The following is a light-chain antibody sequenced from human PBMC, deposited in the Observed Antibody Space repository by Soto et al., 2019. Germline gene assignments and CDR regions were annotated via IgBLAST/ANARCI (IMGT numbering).Light chain of an antibody. CDR3: QQYDSYSSGP. CDR2: DAS. CDR1: QSINSW. Sequence: DIQMTPSPSTLSASVGDRVTITCRASQSINSWLAWYQQKPGKAPKVLIFDASSLKTGVPSRFSGSGSGTEFTLTISNLQPDDFATYYCQQYDSYSSGPFGQGTKVDNK. V-gene: IGKV1-5*01. J-gene: IGKJ1*01.